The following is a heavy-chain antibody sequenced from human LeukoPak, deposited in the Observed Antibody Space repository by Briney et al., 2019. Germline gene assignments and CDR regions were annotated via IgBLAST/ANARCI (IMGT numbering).Heavy chain of an antibody. D-gene: IGHD3-10*01. CDR1: GGTFNSYP. CDR2: IMPSFGPT. Sequence: SVKVSCKASGGTFNSYPINWVRQAPGLGLEWMGGIMPSFGPTNYAQKFQGRVTITADESTSTVYMDLSSLRSEDTAVYYCARGYYGSGSYCNYWGQGTLVTVSS. CDR3: ARGYYGSGSYCNY. J-gene: IGHJ4*02. V-gene: IGHV1-69*13.